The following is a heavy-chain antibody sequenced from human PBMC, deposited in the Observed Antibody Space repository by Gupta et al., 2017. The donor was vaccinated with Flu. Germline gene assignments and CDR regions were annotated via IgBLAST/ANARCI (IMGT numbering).Heavy chain of an antibody. CDR3: ARDSSGWIGPGSAKDD. D-gene: IGHD6-19*01. CDR1: GYTFTGYY. CDR2: INPNSGGT. Sequence: GAEVKKPGASVKVSCKASGYTFTGYYMHWVRQAPGQGLEWMGWINPNSGGTNYAQKFQGRVTMTRDTSISTAYMELSRLRSDDTAVYYCARDSSGWIGPGSAKDDGGQGTLVTVSS. J-gene: IGHJ4*02. V-gene: IGHV1-2*02.